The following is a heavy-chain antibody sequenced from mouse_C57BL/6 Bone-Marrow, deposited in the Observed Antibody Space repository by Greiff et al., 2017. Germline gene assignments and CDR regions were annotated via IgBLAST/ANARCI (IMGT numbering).Heavy chain of an antibody. CDR1: GFTFSDYG. D-gene: IGHD2-5*01. V-gene: IGHV5-15*01. J-gene: IGHJ4*01. Sequence: EVQGVESGGGLVQPGGSLKLSCAASGFTFSDYGMAWVRQAPRKGPEWVAFISNLAYSIYYADTVTGRFTISRENAKNTLYLEMSSLRSEDTAMYYCARFYSNLLYAMDYWGQGTSVTVSS. CDR3: ARFYSNLLYAMDY. CDR2: ISNLAYSI.